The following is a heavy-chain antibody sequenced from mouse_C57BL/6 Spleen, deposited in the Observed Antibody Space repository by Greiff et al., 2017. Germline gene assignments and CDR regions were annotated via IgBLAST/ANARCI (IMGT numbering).Heavy chain of an antibody. CDR2: IDPEAGET. CDR1: GFNIKDYY. J-gene: IGHJ2*01. D-gene: IGHD1-1*01. CDR3: AGAGYGLDY. V-gene: IGHV14-2*01. Sequence: EVQLQQSGAELVQPGASVKLSCTASGFNIKDYYMHLVKQRTEQGLAWIGRIDPEAGETKYAPKFQGKATITADTSSNTAYLLLSSLTSEDTSDYYCAGAGYGLDYWGQGTTLTVSS.